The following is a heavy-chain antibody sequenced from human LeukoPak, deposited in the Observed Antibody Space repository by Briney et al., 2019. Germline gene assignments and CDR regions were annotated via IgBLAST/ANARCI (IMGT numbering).Heavy chain of an antibody. J-gene: IGHJ4*02. CDR2: INPNSGGA. CDR1: GYTFTGYY. CDR3: ARTVPAEPFDY. Sequence: ASVKVSCKASGYTFTGYYMHWVRQAPAQGLEWMGWINPNSGGANSAQKFQGRVTMTRDTSISTAYMELRSLTSDDTALYYCARTVPAEPFDYWGQGTLVTVSS. D-gene: IGHD2-21*02. V-gene: IGHV1-2*02.